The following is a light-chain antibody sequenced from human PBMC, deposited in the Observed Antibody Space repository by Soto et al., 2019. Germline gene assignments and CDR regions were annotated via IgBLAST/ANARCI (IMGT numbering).Light chain of an antibody. CDR1: QGISNY. Sequence: DIQMTQSPSSLSASVGDRVTITCRASQGISNYLAWYRQKPGKSPELLIFAASTLQSGVPSRFSGSGSGTDFTLTISSLQPEDVATYYCQKYNSAPRTFGQGTKVEIK. V-gene: IGKV1-27*01. CDR2: AAS. J-gene: IGKJ1*01. CDR3: QKYNSAPRT.